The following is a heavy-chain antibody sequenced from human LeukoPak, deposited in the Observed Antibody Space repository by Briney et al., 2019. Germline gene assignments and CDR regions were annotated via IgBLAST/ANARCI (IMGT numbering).Heavy chain of an antibody. J-gene: IGHJ6*02. CDR2: IYYSGST. CDR1: GGSISSGGYY. V-gene: IGHV4-31*03. Sequence: SETLSLTCTVSGGSISSGGYYWSWIRQHPGKGLEWIGYIYYSGSTYYNPSLKSRVTLSVDTSKNQFSLKLSSVTAADTAVYYCARDRYYYGMDVWGQGTTVTVSS. CDR3: ARDRYYYGMDV.